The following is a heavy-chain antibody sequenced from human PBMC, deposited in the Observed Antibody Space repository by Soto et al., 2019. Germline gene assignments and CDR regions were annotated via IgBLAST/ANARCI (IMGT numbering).Heavy chain of an antibody. CDR1: GGTFSSYA. Sequence: GGSLRLSCKASGGTFSSYAISWVRQAPGQGLEWMGGIIPIFGTANYAQKFQGRVTITADESTSTAYMELSSLRSEDTAVYYCARTYYDYVWGSYRHYAFDIWGQGTMVTVSS. D-gene: IGHD3-16*02. V-gene: IGHV1-69*01. CDR2: IIPIFGTA. J-gene: IGHJ3*02. CDR3: ARTYYDYVWGSYRHYAFDI.